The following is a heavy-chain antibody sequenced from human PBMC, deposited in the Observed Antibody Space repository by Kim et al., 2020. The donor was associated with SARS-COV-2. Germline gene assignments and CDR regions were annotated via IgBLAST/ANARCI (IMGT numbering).Heavy chain of an antibody. CDR2: IYYSGST. D-gene: IGHD4-17*01. Sequence: SETLSLTCTVSGGSISSSSYYWGWIRQPPGKGLEWIGSIYYSGSTYYNPSLKSRVTISVDTSKNQFSLKLSSVTAADTAVYYCAREDYGDYVSFEYWGQGTLVTVSS. V-gene: IGHV4-39*07. CDR1: GGSISSSSYY. CDR3: AREDYGDYVSFEY. J-gene: IGHJ4*02.